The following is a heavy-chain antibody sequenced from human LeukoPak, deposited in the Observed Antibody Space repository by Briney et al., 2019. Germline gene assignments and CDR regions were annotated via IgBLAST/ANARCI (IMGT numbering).Heavy chain of an antibody. J-gene: IGHJ5*02. CDR1: GYTFTGYY. Sequence: ASVKVSCKASGYTFTGYYIHWVRQAPGQGLEWMGWINPNSGGTNYAQKFQGRVTMTRDTSISTAYMELSRLRSDDTAVYYCARGWGKQLRWFDPWGQGTLVTVSS. V-gene: IGHV1-2*02. D-gene: IGHD6-13*01. CDR3: ARGWGKQLRWFDP. CDR2: INPNSGGT.